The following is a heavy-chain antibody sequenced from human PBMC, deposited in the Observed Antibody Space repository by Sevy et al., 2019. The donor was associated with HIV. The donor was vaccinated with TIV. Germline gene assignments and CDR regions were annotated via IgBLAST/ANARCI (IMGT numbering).Heavy chain of an antibody. CDR1: GYTFTTYD. J-gene: IGHJ4*02. CDR3: ARVNRVGAVAGHNDY. CDR2: MNPNRGNT. Sequence: ASVKVSCKVSGYTFTTYDINWVRQATGQGLEWMGWMNPNRGNTGYAQKFQGRVTMTRNTSISTAYMELSSLRSEDTAVYYCARVNRVGAVAGHNDYWGQGTLVTVSS. V-gene: IGHV1-8*01. D-gene: IGHD6-19*01.